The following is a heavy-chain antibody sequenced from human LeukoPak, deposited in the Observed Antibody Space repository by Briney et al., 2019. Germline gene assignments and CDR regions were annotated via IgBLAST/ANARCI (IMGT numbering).Heavy chain of an antibody. V-gene: IGHV3-23*01. CDR3: ARDRLRFFDSYAFDI. D-gene: IGHD3-9*01. CDR2: ISGGGDIT. J-gene: IGHJ3*02. CDR1: GFTFSSYG. Sequence: GGSLRLSCAASGFTFSSYGMSWVRQAPRKGLEWVSAISGGGDITYYADSVKGRFTISRDNSKNSLYLQMNSLRAEDTAVYYCARDRLRFFDSYAFDIWGQGTMVTVSS.